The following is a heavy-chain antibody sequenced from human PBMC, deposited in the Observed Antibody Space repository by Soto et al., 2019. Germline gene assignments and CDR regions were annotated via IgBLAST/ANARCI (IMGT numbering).Heavy chain of an antibody. D-gene: IGHD3-22*01. CDR1: GGTFSRCA. J-gene: IGHJ4*02. CDR2: MTPMFGKP. V-gene: IGHV1-69*01. Sequence: QVQLVQSGPEVKKPGSSVKVSCKASGGTFSRCAINWVRQAPGRGLAWLGGMTPMFGKPNYAQKFQGRVTITADQYTSTRHLELRSLSSGDTAVYYRASDGALYDSWGYYFVCWGQGTLVDVSS. CDR3: ASDGALYDSWGYYFVC.